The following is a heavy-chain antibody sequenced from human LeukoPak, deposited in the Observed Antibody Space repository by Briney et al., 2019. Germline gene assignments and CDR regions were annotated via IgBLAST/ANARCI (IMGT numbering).Heavy chain of an antibody. Sequence: PGGSLRLSCAASRFTFSSYGMHWVRQAPGKGLEWVAVISYDGSNKYYADSVKGRFTISRDNSKNTLYLQMNSLRPEDTAFYYCAPENLDYWGQGTLVTVSS. J-gene: IGHJ4*02. V-gene: IGHV3-30*03. CDR2: ISYDGSNK. CDR3: APENLDY. CDR1: RFTFSSYG.